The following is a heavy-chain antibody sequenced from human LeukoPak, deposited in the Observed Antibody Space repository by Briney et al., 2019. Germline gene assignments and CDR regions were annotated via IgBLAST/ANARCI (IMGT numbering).Heavy chain of an antibody. D-gene: IGHD6-13*01. Sequence: SETLSLTCAISGASFSGYSWTWIRQPPGKGLEWIGEFSHTGSPIYNPPLKSRVNISIDTSKNQFSLRLTSVTAADTAVYYCARDLAAAGKEVFDPWGQGTLVTVSS. CDR1: GASFSGYS. CDR3: ARDLAAAGKEVFDP. CDR2: FSHTGSP. V-gene: IGHV4-34*01. J-gene: IGHJ5*02.